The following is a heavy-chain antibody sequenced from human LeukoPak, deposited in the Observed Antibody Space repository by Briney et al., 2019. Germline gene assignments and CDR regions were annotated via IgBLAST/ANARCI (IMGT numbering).Heavy chain of an antibody. D-gene: IGHD3-10*01. CDR3: AKDYGSGSYYHYYYYGMDV. Sequence: GGSLRLSCAASGFTFSSYAMSWVRQAPGKGLEWVSAFSCSGGSTYYADSVKGRFTISRDNSKNTLYLQMNSLRAEDTAVYYCAKDYGSGSYYHYYYYGMDVWGQGTTVSVSS. J-gene: IGHJ6*02. V-gene: IGHV3-23*01. CDR1: GFTFSSYA. CDR2: FSCSGGST.